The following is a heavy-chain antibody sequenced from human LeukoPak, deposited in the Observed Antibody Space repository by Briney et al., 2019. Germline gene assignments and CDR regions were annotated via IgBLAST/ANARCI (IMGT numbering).Heavy chain of an antibody. CDR1: GFSFSSYW. J-gene: IGHJ4*02. V-gene: IGHV3-7*01. Sequence: GGSLRLSCAASGFSFSSYWMTWVRQAPGKGLEWVANIGEDGSEKYYVDSVKGRFTISRDNAKNSLYLQVNSLRAEDTAVYYCARADWGSVDYWGQGTLVTVSS. CDR3: ARADWGSVDY. CDR2: IGEDGSEK. D-gene: IGHD7-27*01.